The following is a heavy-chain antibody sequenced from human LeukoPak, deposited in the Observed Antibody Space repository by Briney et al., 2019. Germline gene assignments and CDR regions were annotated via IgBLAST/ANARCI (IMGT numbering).Heavy chain of an antibody. V-gene: IGHV1-46*01. CDR3: ARAANVNGYDS. D-gene: IGHD5-18*01. J-gene: IGHJ5*01. CDR1: GYTFTSYG. CDR2: INPSGGST. Sequence: ASVKVSCKASGYTFTSYGIGWVRQAPGQGLEWMGVINPSGGSTRYAQKFQGRVTITADKSTSTAYMELRSLRSDDTAVYYCARAANVNGYDSWGQGTLVTVSS.